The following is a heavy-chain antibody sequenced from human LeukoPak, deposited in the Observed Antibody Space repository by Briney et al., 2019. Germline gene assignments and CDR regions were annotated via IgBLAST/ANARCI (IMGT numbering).Heavy chain of an antibody. CDR1: GYTFTCYY. V-gene: IGHV1-2*02. J-gene: IGHJ4*02. CDR2: INPNSGGT. D-gene: IGHD2-15*01. Sequence: ASVEISFKASGYTFTCYYMHWVRQAPGQGGEWMGWINPNSGGTNYAQKFQGRVTMTRDTSISTAYMELSRLRSDDTAVYYCAGGYCSGGSCYDFDYWGQGTLVTVSS. CDR3: AGGYCSGGSCYDFDY.